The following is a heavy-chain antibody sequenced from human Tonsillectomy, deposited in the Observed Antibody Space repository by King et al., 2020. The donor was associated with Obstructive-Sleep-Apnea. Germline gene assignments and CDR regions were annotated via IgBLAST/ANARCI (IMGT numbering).Heavy chain of an antibody. CDR3: AGHSFYGSGSYYRDY. D-gene: IGHD3-10*01. J-gene: IGHJ4*02. V-gene: IGHV4-39*01. CDR1: GGSISSSSYY. CDR2: IYYSGST. Sequence: QLQLQESGPGLVKPSETLSLTCTVSGGSISSSSYYWGWIRQPPGKGLEWIGSIYYSGSTYYNPSLKSRVTISVDTSKNQFSLKRSSVTAADTAVYYCAGHSFYGSGSYYRDYWGQGTLVTVSS.